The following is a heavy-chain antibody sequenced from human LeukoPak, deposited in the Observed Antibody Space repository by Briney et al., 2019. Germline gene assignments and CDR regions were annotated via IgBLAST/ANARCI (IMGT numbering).Heavy chain of an antibody. Sequence: GGSLGLSCAASGFTFSNYWMNWVRQAPGKGLEWVAHISQDGGEKYYADSVKGRFTISRDNTKNSLFLHAYSLRAEDTAVYYCARDSYRALEYWGQGALVTVSS. CDR1: GFTFSNYW. D-gene: IGHD1-14*01. CDR2: ISQDGGEK. J-gene: IGHJ4*02. CDR3: ARDSYRALEY. V-gene: IGHV3-7*01.